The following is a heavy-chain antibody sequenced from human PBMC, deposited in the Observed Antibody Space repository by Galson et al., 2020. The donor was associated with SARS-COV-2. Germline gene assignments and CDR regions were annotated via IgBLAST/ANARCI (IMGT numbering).Heavy chain of an antibody. CDR3: ATLRVTSGGVIVSRFFEF. CDR2: ISPMLGLE. V-gene: IGHV1-69*04. D-gene: IGHD3-16*02. CDR1: GGSFNNFA. Sequence: SVKVSCKASGGSFNNFAISWVRQAPGQGLEWMGRISPMLGLEDHARNFQGRLTLTADKSTNTAYMELSSLRSEDTAVYFCATLRVTSGGVIVSRFFEFWGQGTLVTVSS. J-gene: IGHJ4*02.